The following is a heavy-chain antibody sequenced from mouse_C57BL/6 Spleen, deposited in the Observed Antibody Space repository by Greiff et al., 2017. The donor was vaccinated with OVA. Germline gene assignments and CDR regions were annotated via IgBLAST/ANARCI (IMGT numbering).Heavy chain of an antibody. Sequence: QVQLQQPGTELVKPGASVKLSCKASGYTFTSYWMHWVKQRPGQGLEWIGNINPSNGGTNYNEKFKSKATLTVDKSSSTAYVQLSSLTSEDSAVYYCARSQPISFITTVGKFAYWGQGTLVTVSA. CDR3: ARSQPISFITTVGKFAY. J-gene: IGHJ3*01. V-gene: IGHV1-53*01. CDR2: INPSNGGT. CDR1: GYTFTSYW. D-gene: IGHD1-1*01.